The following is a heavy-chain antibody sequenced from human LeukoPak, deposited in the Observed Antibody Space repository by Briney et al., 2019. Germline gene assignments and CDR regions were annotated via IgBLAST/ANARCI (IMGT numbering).Heavy chain of an antibody. Sequence: PSETLSLTCTVSGDSISSSSSYWGWIRQPPGEGLEWIGSIYCGSTYYNTSLKSRVTISVDTSKNQFSLRLNSVTAADTAVYYCARRRIRRYTTYDYWGQGTLVTVSS. V-gene: IGHV4-39*01. CDR1: GDSISSSSSY. CDR2: IYCGST. J-gene: IGHJ4*02. D-gene: IGHD1-26*01. CDR3: ARRRIRRYTTYDY.